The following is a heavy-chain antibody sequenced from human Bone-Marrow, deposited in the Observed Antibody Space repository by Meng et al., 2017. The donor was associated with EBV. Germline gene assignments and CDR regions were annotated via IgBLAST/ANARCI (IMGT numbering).Heavy chain of an antibody. V-gene: IGHV7-4-1*02. D-gene: IGHD2-21*01. CDR1: GYSLSTFA. CDR3: ARGLAYGDYGVDY. CDR2: INTNTGYA. Sequence: QVQLALSGSALKKPGALVKVACKASGYSLSTFAMNWVRQAPGQGLEWMGWINTNTGYATYAQGFRGRFVFSLETSVSTAYLQINSLKTGDSAIYYCARGLAYGDYGVDYWGQGTLVTVAS. J-gene: IGHJ4*02.